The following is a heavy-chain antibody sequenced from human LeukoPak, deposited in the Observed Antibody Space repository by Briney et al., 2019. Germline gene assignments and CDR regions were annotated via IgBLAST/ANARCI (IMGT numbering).Heavy chain of an antibody. D-gene: IGHD3-22*01. CDR3: ARVRPGSSGSYYRTS. Sequence: GGSLRLSCVVSGFTFSSYSMIWVRQAPGKGLEWVSYITSGGGFKYYADSVKGRFSISRDDSKNSVFLQMNSLRVEDTAVYYCARVRPGSSGSYYRTSWGQGTLVTVSS. CDR1: GFTFSSYS. J-gene: IGHJ4*02. CDR2: ITSGGGFK. V-gene: IGHV3-21*05.